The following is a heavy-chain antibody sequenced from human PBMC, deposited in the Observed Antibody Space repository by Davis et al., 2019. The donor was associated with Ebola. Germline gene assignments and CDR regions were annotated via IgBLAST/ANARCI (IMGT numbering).Heavy chain of an antibody. J-gene: IGHJ4*02. Sequence: GESLKISCQGSGYTFTGYYMHWVRQAPGQGLEWMGRINPNSGGTNYAQKFQGRVTMTRDTSISTAYMELSRLRSDDTAVYYCARIDVGREADDYWGQGTLVTVSS. D-gene: IGHD3-10*01. CDR2: INPNSGGT. CDR1: GYTFTGYY. V-gene: IGHV1-2*06. CDR3: ARIDVGREADDY.